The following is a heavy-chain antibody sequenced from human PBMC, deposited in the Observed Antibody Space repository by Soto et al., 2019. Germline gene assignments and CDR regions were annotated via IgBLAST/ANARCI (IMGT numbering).Heavy chain of an antibody. J-gene: IGHJ4*02. CDR2: ISGSGDTA. CDR3: ARSDYDISPPDY. Sequence: GGSLRLSCVISRLTFSNYALNWVRQAPGKGLEWVSSISGSGDTAYYADSVKGRFTISRDNSKNTLYLQMNSLRVEDTAMYYCARSDYDISPPDYWGQGTLVTVSS. D-gene: IGHD3-9*01. V-gene: IGHV3-23*01. CDR1: RLTFSNYA.